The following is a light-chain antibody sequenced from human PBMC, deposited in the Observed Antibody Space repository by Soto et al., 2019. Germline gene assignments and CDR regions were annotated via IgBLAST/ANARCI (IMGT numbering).Light chain of an antibody. CDR1: QNINNY. V-gene: IGKV1-33*01. Sequence: DIQMTQSPSTLSGSVGDRVTITCQASQNINNYLNWYQQKPGRAPKLLIYDASNLEAGVPSRFRGSGSGTEFTLTISSLQPDDFATYYCQHYNSYSEAFGQGTKVDIK. CDR3: QHYNSYSEA. CDR2: DAS. J-gene: IGKJ1*01.